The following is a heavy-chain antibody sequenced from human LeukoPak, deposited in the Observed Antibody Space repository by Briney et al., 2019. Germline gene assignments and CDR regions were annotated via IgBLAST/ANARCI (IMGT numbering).Heavy chain of an antibody. Sequence: QPGGSLRLSCAASGFIFSTYWMNWVRQAPGKGLEWVANINQDGSEKYYVDSVKGRFTISRDNAKNSLYLQMNSLRAEDTAVYYCARLVEAGPYNYNYIDVWGKGTTVTVSS. CDR2: INQDGSEK. CDR1: GFIFSTYW. D-gene: IGHD6-13*01. CDR3: ARLVEAGPYNYNYIDV. J-gene: IGHJ6*03. V-gene: IGHV3-7*01.